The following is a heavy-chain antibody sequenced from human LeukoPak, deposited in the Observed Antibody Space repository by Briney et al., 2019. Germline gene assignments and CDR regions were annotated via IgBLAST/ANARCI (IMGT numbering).Heavy chain of an antibody. CDR2: ISAYNGNT. J-gene: IGHJ5*02. CDR1: GYTFTSYG. CDR3: ARESRYYGSGTSIWFDP. Sequence: ASVKVSCKASGYTFTSYGISWVRQAPGQGLEWMGWISAYNGNTNYAQKLQGRVTMTTDTSTSTAYMELRSLRSDDTAVYYCARESRYYGSGTSIWFDPWGQGTLVTVSS. D-gene: IGHD3-10*01. V-gene: IGHV1-18*01.